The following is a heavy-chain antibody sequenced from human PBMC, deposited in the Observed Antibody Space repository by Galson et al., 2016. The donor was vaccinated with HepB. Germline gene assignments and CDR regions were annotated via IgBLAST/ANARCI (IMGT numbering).Heavy chain of an antibody. CDR1: GFTVSSNY. V-gene: IGHV3-53*01. CDR2: IYSGGST. Sequence: SLRLSCAASGFTVSSNYMSWVRQAPGKGLEWVSIIYSGGSTYYADSVKGRFTISRDNSKNTLFLQMNSLRAEDTAVYYCARLRGVPAAHNWFDPWGQGTLVTVSS. CDR3: ARLRGVPAAHNWFDP. J-gene: IGHJ5*02. D-gene: IGHD2-2*01.